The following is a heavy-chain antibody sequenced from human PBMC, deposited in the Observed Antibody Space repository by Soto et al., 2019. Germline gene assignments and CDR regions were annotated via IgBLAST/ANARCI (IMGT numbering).Heavy chain of an antibody. J-gene: IGHJ4*02. CDR3: ARDGASYANEIVF. CDR2: IWYDGSNR. Sequence: QVQLVESGGGVVQPGRSLRLSCAASGFTFSSYGMHWVRQAPGKGLEWVAVIWYDGSNRYHGDSVKGRVTISRDNSKNTLDLQMNSLRPEDTAVYYCARDGASYANEIVFWGQGTLVTVSS. V-gene: IGHV3-33*01. D-gene: IGHD2-2*01. CDR1: GFTFSSYG.